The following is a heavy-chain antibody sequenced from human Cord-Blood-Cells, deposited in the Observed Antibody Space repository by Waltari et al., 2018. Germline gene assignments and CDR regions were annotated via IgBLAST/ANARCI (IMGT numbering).Heavy chain of an antibody. CDR3: ARFPVYWGIADHDY. CDR1: GGSIISGDYY. D-gene: IGHD1-26*01. V-gene: IGHV4-30-4*01. J-gene: IGHJ4*02. CDR2: IYYSGST. Sequence: QVQLQESGPGLVKPSQTLSLTCTVSGGSIISGDYYWRWVRQPPGKGLEWIGYIYYSGSTYYNPSLKSRVTISVDTSKNQFSLKLSSVTAADTAVYYCARFPVYWGIADHDYWGQGTLVTVSS.